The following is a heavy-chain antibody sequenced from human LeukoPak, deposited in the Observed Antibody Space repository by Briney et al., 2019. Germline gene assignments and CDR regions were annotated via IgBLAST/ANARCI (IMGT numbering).Heavy chain of an antibody. V-gene: IGHV5-51*01. CDR3: ARGMTGDPTNFDY. J-gene: IGHJ4*02. CDR2: IYAGDSDT. Sequence: GESLKISYKGSGYSFTSYWIGWVRQMPGKGLEWMGIIYAGDSDTRYSPSFQGQVSISADKSISTAYLQWSSLKASDTAMYYCARGMTGDPTNFDYWGQGTLVTVSS. D-gene: IGHD7-27*01. CDR1: GYSFTSYW.